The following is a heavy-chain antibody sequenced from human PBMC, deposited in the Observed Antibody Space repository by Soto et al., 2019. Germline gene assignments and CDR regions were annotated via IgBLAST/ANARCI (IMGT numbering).Heavy chain of an antibody. J-gene: IGHJ4*02. CDR3: ARDLVVSTFDY. V-gene: IGHV3-7*01. Sequence: GESLKISCAASGFTFSSYWMSWVRQAPGKGLEWVANIKQDGSEKYYVDSVKGRFTISRDNAKNSLYLQMNSLRAEDTAVYYCARDLVVSTFDYWGQGTLVTVSS. D-gene: IGHD3-22*01. CDR2: IKQDGSEK. CDR1: GFTFSSYW.